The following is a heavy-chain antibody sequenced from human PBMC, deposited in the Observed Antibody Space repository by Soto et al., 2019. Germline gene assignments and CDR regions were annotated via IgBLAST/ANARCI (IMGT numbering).Heavy chain of an antibody. J-gene: IGHJ6*02. CDR2: IIPISGTT. V-gene: IGHV1-69*01. Sequence: QVQLVQSGAEVKKPGSSVKVSCKASGGTFSTHAIIWVRQAPGHGLEWMGGIIPISGTTYYTQKFQGRVTITAAEPTSTAFMELSSLNSDDAAVFYCARGYCSGGNCYSGMYVWGQGTMVTVSS. D-gene: IGHD2-15*01. CDR3: ARGYCSGGNCYSGMYV. CDR1: GGTFSTHA.